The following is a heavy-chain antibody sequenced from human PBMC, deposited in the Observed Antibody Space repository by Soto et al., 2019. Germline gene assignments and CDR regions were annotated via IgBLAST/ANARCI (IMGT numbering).Heavy chain of an antibody. J-gene: IGHJ4*02. V-gene: IGHV3-21*06. Sequence: PGGSLRLSCAASGFTFSSYWMSWVRQAPGKGLEWVSSISSTTNYIYYGDSMKGRFTISRDNAKNSLYLEMNSLRAEDTAVYYCARESEDLTSNFDYWGQGTLVTVSS. CDR3: ARESEDLTSNFDY. CDR2: ISSTTNYI. CDR1: GFTFSSYW.